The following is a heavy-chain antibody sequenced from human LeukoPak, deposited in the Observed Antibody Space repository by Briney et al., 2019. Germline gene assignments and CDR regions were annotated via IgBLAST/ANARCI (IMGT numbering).Heavy chain of an antibody. D-gene: IGHD1-1*01. CDR3: ARTGTTWVYFDY. CDR2: INAGNGNT. CDR1: GYTFNTYT. V-gene: IGHV1-3*03. J-gene: IGHJ4*02. Sequence: ASVKVSCKASGYTFNTYTMHWVRQAPGQRLEWMGWINAGNGNTKYSQEFQGRITITRDTSASTAYIELSSLRSEDMAVYYCARTGTTWVYFDYWGQGTLVTVSS.